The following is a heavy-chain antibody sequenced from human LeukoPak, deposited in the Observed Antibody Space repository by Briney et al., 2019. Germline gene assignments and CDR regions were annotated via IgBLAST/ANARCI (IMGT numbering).Heavy chain of an antibody. CDR3: ARGSARIYYGSGYLDY. CDR2: INHSGST. J-gene: IGHJ4*02. Sequence: SETLSLTCAVYGGSFSGYYWSWIRQPPGKGLEWIGEINHSGSTNYNPSLKCRVTISVDTSKNQFSLKLSSVTAADTAVYYCARGSARIYYGSGYLDYWGQGTLVTVSS. V-gene: IGHV4-34*01. CDR1: GGSFSGYY. D-gene: IGHD3-10*01.